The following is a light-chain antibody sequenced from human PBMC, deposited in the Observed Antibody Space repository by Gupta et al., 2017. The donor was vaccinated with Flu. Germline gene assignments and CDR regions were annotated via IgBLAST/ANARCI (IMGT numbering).Light chain of an antibody. Sequence: GQTATFTCGGNNIETKSVHWYQQKPGQAPVLVVYEDSDRPSGIPERFSGSNSGNTATLTISRVEAGDGADYYCQVWDSDSGHWVFGGGTKLTVL. J-gene: IGLJ3*02. CDR2: EDS. CDR1: NIETKS. V-gene: IGLV3-21*02. CDR3: QVWDSDSGHWV.